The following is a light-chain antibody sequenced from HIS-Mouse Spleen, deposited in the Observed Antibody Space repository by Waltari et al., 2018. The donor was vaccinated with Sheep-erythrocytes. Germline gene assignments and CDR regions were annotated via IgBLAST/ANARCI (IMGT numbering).Light chain of an antibody. V-gene: IGLV2-23*01. Sequence: QSALTQPASVSGSPGQSITIPCTGPSSDDGRYNLVPWYQQHPGKAPKLMIYEGSKRPSGVSNRFSGSKSGNTASLTISGLQAEDEADYYCCSYAGSSTWVFGGGTKLTVL. CDR3: CSYAGSSTWV. J-gene: IGLJ3*02. CDR2: EGS. CDR1: SSDDGRYNL.